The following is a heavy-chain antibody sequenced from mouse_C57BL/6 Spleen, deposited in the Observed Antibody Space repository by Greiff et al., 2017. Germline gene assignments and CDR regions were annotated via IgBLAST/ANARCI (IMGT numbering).Heavy chain of an antibody. V-gene: IGHV1-53*01. CDR2: INPSNGGT. CDR3: ARSGIYDGYYGFAY. J-gene: IGHJ3*01. D-gene: IGHD2-3*01. CDR1: GYTFTSYW. Sequence: VQLQQPGTELVKPGASVKLSCKASGYTFTSYWMHWVKQRPGQGLEWIGNINPSNGGTNYNETFKSKATLTVDKSSSTAYMQLSSLTSADSAVYYCARSGIYDGYYGFAYWGQGTLVTVSA.